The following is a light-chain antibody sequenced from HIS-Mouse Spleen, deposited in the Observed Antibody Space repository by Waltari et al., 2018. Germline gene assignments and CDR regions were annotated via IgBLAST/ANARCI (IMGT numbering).Light chain of an antibody. CDR1: SSDVGGYNY. CDR2: DVS. CDR3: CSYAGSYNWV. Sequence: QSALTQPRSVSGSPGQSVTISCTGTSSDVGGYNYVSWYQQHPGKAPKLMIYDVSKRPSGVPDRFSGYKSGHTASLTISGLQAEDEADYYCCSYAGSYNWVFGGGTKLTVL. V-gene: IGLV2-11*01. J-gene: IGLJ3*02.